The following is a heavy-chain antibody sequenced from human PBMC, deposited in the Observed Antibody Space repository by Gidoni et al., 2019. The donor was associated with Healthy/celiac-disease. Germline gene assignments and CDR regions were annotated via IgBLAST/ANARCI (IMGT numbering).Heavy chain of an antibody. J-gene: IGHJ3*02. D-gene: IGHD3-22*01. CDR2: IKPRGGST. Sequence: QVQLLQSGAAVKKPGASVLVSCKESGYTFTTYYIHWVRQAPGQGLEWMGIIKPRGGSTSYPQKFQDRVTMTRDTSTTTVYMELSSLRSEDTAVYYCARSGGYSDSSSDRPPDAFDIWGQGTMVTVSS. CDR3: ARSGGYSDSSSDRPPDAFDI. V-gene: IGHV1-46*03. CDR1: GYTFTTYY.